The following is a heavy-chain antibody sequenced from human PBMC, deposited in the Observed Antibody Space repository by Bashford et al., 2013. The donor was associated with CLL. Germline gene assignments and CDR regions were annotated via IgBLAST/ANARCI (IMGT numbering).Heavy chain of an antibody. CDR1: GYSFTSYW. CDR2: INPGDSDT. D-gene: IGHD1-26*01. CDR3: ARLATGGSYNVEYFKY. Sequence: LGESLKISCEGSGYSFTSYWIGWVRQMPGKGLEWMGNINPGDSDTRYSPSFQGQITISADKSISTAYLQWSSLKASDTAMYYCARLATGGSYNVEYFKYWGQGTLVTVSS. J-gene: IGHJ1*01. V-gene: IGHV5-51*01.